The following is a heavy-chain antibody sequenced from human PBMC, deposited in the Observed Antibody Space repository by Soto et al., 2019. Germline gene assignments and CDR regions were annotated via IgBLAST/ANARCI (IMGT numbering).Heavy chain of an antibody. CDR1: GDSFSSNSTA. V-gene: IGHV6-1*01. D-gene: IGHD6-6*01. CDR3: ARDCPPPPPTIAARPNYDYGMEV. Sequence: QTLSLNCTISGDSFSSNSTAWHWIRECPPRGLEWLGRTYYRSKWYNVYAVSVKSRITLNPDTSKNQFSLQLIPVTPEDTAVYYCARDCPPPPPTIAARPNYDYGMEVWGQET. CDR2: TYYRSKWYN. J-gene: IGHJ6*02.